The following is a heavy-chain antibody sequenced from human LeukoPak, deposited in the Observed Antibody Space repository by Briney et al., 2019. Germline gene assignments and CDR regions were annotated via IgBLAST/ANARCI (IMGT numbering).Heavy chain of an antibody. J-gene: IGHJ4*02. Sequence: GGSLRLSCAASGFTVSSSHMTWVRQAPGTGLEWVAATHIGDTTYYADSVKGRFTISRDNSKNTLYLQMNSLRAEDTAVYYCVEGGAARFDYWGQGTLVAVSS. V-gene: IGHV3-53*01. CDR3: VEGGAARFDY. CDR1: GFTVSSSH. CDR2: THIGDTT. D-gene: IGHD5-18*01.